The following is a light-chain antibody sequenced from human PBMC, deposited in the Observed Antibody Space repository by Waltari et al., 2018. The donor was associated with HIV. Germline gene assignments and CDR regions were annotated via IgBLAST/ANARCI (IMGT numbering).Light chain of an antibody. V-gene: IGKV1-27*01. CDR3: QKYNTVPYT. CDR1: QDISNN. J-gene: IGKJ2*01. Sequence: DIQMTQSPSSLSVSIGDRVIITCRASQDISNNLAWYQQKPGTVPKLLIYAASTLQSGVPSRFSGSGSGTDFTITIDSLQSEDIATYYCQKYNTVPYTFGQGTNLEI. CDR2: AAS.